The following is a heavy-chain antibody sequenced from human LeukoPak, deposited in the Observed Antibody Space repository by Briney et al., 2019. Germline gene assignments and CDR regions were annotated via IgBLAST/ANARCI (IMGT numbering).Heavy chain of an antibody. CDR1: GGSFSGYY. CDR3: ARRSDTAMVFDDY. D-gene: IGHD5-18*01. J-gene: IGHJ4*02. CDR2: INHSGST. Sequence: SETLSLTCAVYGGSFSGYYWSWIRQPPGKGLEWIGEINHSGSTNYNPSLKSQVTMSVDTSKNQFSLELSSVTAADTAVYYCARRSDTAMVFDDYWGQGTLVTVSS. V-gene: IGHV4-34*01.